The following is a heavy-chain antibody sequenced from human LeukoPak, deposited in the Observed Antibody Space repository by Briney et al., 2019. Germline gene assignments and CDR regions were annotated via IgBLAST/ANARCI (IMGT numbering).Heavy chain of an antibody. Sequence: GGSLRLSCAASGFTLSSHAVSWIRQAPGKGLEWVSAISDTGGSTYYADSVKGRFTISRDNSKNTLYLQMDSLRAEDAAVYYCARVRDVYGQFDYWRQGTLVTVSS. D-gene: IGHD5/OR15-5a*01. CDR2: ISDTGGST. J-gene: IGHJ4*02. CDR1: GFTLSSHA. V-gene: IGHV3-23*01. CDR3: ARVRDVYGQFDY.